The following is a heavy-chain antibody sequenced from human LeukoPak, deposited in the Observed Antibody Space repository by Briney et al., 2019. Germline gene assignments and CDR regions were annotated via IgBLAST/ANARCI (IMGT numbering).Heavy chain of an antibody. CDR1: GFTFSSYS. CDR2: XXXVASYI. J-gene: IGHJ4*02. V-gene: IGHV3-21*01. Sequence: PGGSLRLSCAASGFTFSSYSFXXVRQAPGKGLXXXXXXXXVASYIYYADSVRGRXXXSXDNAENSLWLQMNGLRAEDSAVYYCARLRRNSDRSGFYYYYDNWGQGTLVTVSS. D-gene: IGHD3-22*01. CDR3: ARLRRNSDRSGFYYYYDN.